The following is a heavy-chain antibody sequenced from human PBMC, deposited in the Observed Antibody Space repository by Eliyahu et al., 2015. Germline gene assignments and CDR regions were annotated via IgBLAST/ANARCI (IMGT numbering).Heavy chain of an antibody. J-gene: IGHJ4*02. V-gene: IGHV1-46*01. CDR1: GXTFTSYX. CDR3: ARDYDFWSGPGGFDY. Sequence: QVQLVQSGXXVKKPGASVKXSCKASGXTFTSYXMHWVXXXPGQGLEWMGIINPSGGSTSYAQKCQGRVTMTRDTSTSTVYMELSSLRSEDTAVYYCARDYDFWSGPGGFDYWGQGTLVTVSS. D-gene: IGHD3-3*01. CDR2: INPSGGST.